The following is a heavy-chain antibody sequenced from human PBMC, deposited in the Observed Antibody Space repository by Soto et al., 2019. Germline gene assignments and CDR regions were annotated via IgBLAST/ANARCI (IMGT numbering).Heavy chain of an antibody. CDR1: GFTFSSYA. CDR2: ISGSGGST. V-gene: IGHV3-23*01. D-gene: IGHD2-2*01. Sequence: GGSLRLSCAASGFTFSSYAMSWVRQAPGKGLEWVSAISGSGGSTYYADSVKGRFTISRDNSKNTLYLQMNSLRAEDTAVYYCATLLVPDPVVVPAAMSTWGQGTLVTVSS. CDR3: ATLLVPDPVVVPAAMST. J-gene: IGHJ5*02.